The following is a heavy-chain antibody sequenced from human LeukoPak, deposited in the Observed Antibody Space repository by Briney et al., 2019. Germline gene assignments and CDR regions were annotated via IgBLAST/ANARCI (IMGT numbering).Heavy chain of an antibody. J-gene: IGHJ4*02. D-gene: IGHD6-19*01. CDR2: TYYRSKWYN. Sequence: SQTLSLTCAISGDSVSSNSAAWNWIRQSPSRGLEWLGRTYYRSKWYNDYAVSVKSRITINPDTSENQFSLQLNSVTPEDTAVYYCARALRYSSGWALDYWGQGTLVTVSS. V-gene: IGHV6-1*01. CDR1: GDSVSSNSAA. CDR3: ARALRYSSGWALDY.